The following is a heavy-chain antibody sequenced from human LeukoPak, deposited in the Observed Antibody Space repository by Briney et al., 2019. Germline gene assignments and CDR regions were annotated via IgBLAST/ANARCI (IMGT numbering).Heavy chain of an antibody. V-gene: IGHV3-7*01. CDR2: IKKDGSAK. CDR3: ARDLSGIAGYTYGRGIDY. Sequence: GGSLRLSCAASGFTFSSHWMSWVRQAPGKGLEWVANIKKDGSAKYYVDAMEGRFTISRENAKTSLYLQMNSLRAEDTAVYYCARDLSGIAGYTYGRGIDYWGQGTLVTVSS. D-gene: IGHD5-18*01. J-gene: IGHJ4*02. CDR1: GFTFSSHW.